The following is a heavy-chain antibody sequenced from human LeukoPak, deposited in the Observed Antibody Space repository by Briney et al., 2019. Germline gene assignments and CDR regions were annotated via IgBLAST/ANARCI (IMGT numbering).Heavy chain of an antibody. Sequence: GGSLRLSCAASGLTLSSNEMRWDRHAQGKCLEWVSSISGGSTYYADSRTGRFTLSRDNSKNTLHLQMSGLRAEATPVYYGARERGGGGFGVVIKRSYYYRDVWGKGTTVTVSS. J-gene: IGHJ6*03. D-gene: IGHD3-3*01. CDR1: GLTLSSNE. CDR3: ARERGGGGFGVVIKRSYYYRDV. CDR2: ISGGST. V-gene: IGHV3-38-3*01.